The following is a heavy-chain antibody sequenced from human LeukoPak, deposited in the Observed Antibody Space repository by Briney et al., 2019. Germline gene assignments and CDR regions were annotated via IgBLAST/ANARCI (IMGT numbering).Heavy chain of an antibody. Sequence: SETLSLTCTVSGGSISSYYWSWIRQPPGKGLEWIGYIYYSGSTNYNPSLKSRVTISVDTSKNQFSLKLSSVTAADTAMYYCARLDSDLWFGELLFNWFDPWGQGTLVTVSS. D-gene: IGHD3-10*01. J-gene: IGHJ5*02. V-gene: IGHV4-59*08. CDR3: ARLDSDLWFGELLFNWFDP. CDR2: IYYSGST. CDR1: GGSISSYY.